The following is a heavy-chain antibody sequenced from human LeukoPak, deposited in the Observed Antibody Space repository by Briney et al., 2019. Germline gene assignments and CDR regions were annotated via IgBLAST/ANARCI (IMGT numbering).Heavy chain of an antibody. J-gene: IGHJ5*02. CDR2: IYHSGST. CDR1: GGSISSGGYY. D-gene: IGHD3-3*01. V-gene: IGHV4-30-2*01. Sequence: SETLSLTCTVSGGSISSGGYYWSWIRQPPGKGLEWIGYIYHSGSTYYNPSLKSRVTISVDRSKNQFSLKLSSVTAADTAVYYCARTRPYYDFWSGYYTEGSWFDPWGQGTLVTVSS. CDR3: ARTRPYYDFWSGYYTEGSWFDP.